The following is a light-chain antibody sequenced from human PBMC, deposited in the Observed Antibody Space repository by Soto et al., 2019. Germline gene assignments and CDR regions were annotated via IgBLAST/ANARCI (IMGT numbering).Light chain of an antibody. J-gene: IGKJ4*01. CDR3: QQYASSPLT. CDR2: GAS. V-gene: IGKV3-20*01. CDR1: QSVRSNY. Sequence: EIVLTQPPGTLSLSSGERATLSCRASQSVRSNYLAWYQQKLGQAPRLLIYGASSRATGIPDRFGGSGSGTDFTLTISRLEPEDFAVYYCQQYASSPLTFGGGTKVEIK.